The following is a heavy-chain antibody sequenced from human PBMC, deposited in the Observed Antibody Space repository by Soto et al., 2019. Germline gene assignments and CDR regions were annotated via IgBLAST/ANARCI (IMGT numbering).Heavy chain of an antibody. CDR3: ARVDASLYDAFDV. CDR2: INPNTGAT. Sequence: ASVKVSCKASGYTFTGYFLHCVRQAPGQGLEWMGWINPNTGATNYAQKFQGRVTMTRDTSISTVCMELNRLRSDDTAVYFCARVDASLYDAFDVWGQGTMVTVSS. D-gene: IGHD2-8*01. J-gene: IGHJ3*01. CDR1: GYTFTGYF. V-gene: IGHV1-2*02.